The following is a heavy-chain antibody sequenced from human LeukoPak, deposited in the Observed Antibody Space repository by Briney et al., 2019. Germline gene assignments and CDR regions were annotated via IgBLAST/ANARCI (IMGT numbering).Heavy chain of an antibody. CDR3: AKDARITMKIPMYYFDY. CDR2: ISGSGGST. CDR1: GFTFSSYA. Sequence: PGGSLRLSCAASGFTFSSYAMSWVRQAPGKGLEWVSAISGSGGSTYYADSVKGRFTISRDNSKNTLYLQMNSLRAEDTAVYYCAKDARITMKIPMYYFDYWGQGTLVTVSS. V-gene: IGHV3-23*01. D-gene: IGHD3-22*01. J-gene: IGHJ4*02.